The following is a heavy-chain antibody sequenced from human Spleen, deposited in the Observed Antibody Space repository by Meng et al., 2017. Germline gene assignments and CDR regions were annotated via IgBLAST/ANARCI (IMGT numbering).Heavy chain of an antibody. D-gene: IGHD1-7*01. Sequence: QVQLQESGPGLVKPSGTLSLTCGVSGGSISSNKWWSWVRQPPGKGLEWIGESHHSGSTNYNPSLKSRVTISVDKSKNQFYLSLFSVTAADTAVYYCGRDQGRELINHWGQGTLVTVSS. CDR1: GGSISSNKW. V-gene: IGHV4-4*02. CDR2: SHHSGST. CDR3: GRDQGRELINH. J-gene: IGHJ4*02.